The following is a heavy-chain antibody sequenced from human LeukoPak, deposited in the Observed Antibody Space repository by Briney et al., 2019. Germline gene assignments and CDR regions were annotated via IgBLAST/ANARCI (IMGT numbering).Heavy chain of an antibody. Sequence: GRSLRLSCAASGFTFSSYGMHWVRQAPGKGLEWVAAIWYDGSNKYYADSVKGRFTISRDNSKNTLYLQMNSLRAEDTAVYYCARERIAVAGDYYFDYWGQGTLVTVSS. J-gene: IGHJ4*02. D-gene: IGHD6-19*01. CDR3: ARERIAVAGDYYFDY. CDR1: GFTFSSYG. V-gene: IGHV3-33*01. CDR2: IWYDGSNK.